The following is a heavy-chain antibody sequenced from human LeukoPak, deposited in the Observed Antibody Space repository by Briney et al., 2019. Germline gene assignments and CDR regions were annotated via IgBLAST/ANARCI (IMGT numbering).Heavy chain of an antibody. J-gene: IGHJ4*02. CDR3: SRLQWFGDLGNY. CDR2: IYYSGNT. CDR1: GGSINTDSYY. Sequence: SETLSLTCTVSGGSINTDSYYWGWIRQPPGKGLEWIGSIYYSGNTYYNPSLKSRVTISVDTSKNQFSLNLSSVTAADTAVYFCSRLQWFGDLGNYWGQGTLVTVSS. V-gene: IGHV4-39*01. D-gene: IGHD3-10*01.